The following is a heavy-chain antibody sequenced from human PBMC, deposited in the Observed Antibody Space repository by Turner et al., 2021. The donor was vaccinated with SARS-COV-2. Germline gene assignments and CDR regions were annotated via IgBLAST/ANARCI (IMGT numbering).Heavy chain of an antibody. CDR1: GITVSSNY. Sequence: EVQLVESGGGLFQPGGSLRLSCAASGITVSSNYTSWVRQAPGKGLEWVSVIYSGGSTYYADSVKGRFTISRDNSKNTLYLQMNSLRAEDTAVYYRARDLYYYGMDVWGQGTTVTVSS. J-gene: IGHJ6*02. CDR2: IYSGGST. CDR3: ARDLYYYGMDV. V-gene: IGHV3-66*01.